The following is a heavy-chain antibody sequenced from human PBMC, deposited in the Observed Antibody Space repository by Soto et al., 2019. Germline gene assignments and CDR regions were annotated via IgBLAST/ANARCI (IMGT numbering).Heavy chain of an antibody. J-gene: IGHJ5*02. CDR3: TTYLYCSSASCYPENWFDP. D-gene: IGHD2-2*01. CDR1: RFTFSNAW. V-gene: IGHV3-15*01. Sequence: EVQLVESGGGLVQPGGSLRLSCAASRFTFSNAWMSWVRQAPGKGLEWVGRIKSKSDGGTTDYAAPVKGGFTISREDSINTLYLQMNSLRTEDTAVYYCTTYLYCSSASCYPENWFDPWGQGTLVTVSS. CDR2: IKSKSDGGTT.